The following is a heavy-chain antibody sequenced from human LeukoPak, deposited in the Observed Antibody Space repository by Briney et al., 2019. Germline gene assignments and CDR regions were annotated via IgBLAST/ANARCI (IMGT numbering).Heavy chain of an antibody. V-gene: IGHV3-21*01. Sequence: GGSLRLSCAASGFTFSSYSMNWVRQAPGKGLEWVSSISSSSYIYYADSVKGRFTISRDNAENSLYLQMNSLRAEDTAVYYCARAGAVANYGMDVWGKGTTVTVSS. CDR3: ARAGAVANYGMDV. CDR2: ISSSSYI. J-gene: IGHJ6*04. CDR1: GFTFSSYS. D-gene: IGHD6-19*01.